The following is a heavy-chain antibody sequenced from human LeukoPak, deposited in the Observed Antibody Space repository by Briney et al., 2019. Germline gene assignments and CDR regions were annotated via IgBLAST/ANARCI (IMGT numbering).Heavy chain of an antibody. CDR2: IQFDGNGE. CDR3: AKGLGYYSDY. D-gene: IGHD1-26*01. CDR1: GFTFSSYW. Sequence: GGSLRLSCAASGFTFSSYWMSWVRQAPGTGLEWVAFIQFDGNGEYYADSVKGRFTISRDNSKNTLFLQMHSLRPEDTALYYCAKGLGYYSDYWGQGTLVTVSS. V-gene: IGHV3-30*02. J-gene: IGHJ4*02.